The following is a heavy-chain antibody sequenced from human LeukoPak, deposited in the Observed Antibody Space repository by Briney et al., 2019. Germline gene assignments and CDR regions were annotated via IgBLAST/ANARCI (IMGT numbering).Heavy chain of an antibody. CDR1: GFTFSSYA. V-gene: IGHV3-30*04. D-gene: IGHD4-23*01. J-gene: IGHJ4*02. CDR3: ARDLWQYGGWYFDY. Sequence: KAGGSLRLSCAASGFTFSSYAMHWVRQAPGKGLEWVAVISYDGSNKYYADSVKGRFTISRDNSKNTPYLQMNSLRAEDTAVYYCARDLWQYGGWYFDYWGQGTLVTVSS. CDR2: ISYDGSNK.